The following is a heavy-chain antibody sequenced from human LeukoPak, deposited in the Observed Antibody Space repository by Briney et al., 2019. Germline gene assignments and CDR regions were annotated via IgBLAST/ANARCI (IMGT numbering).Heavy chain of an antibody. V-gene: IGHV1-2*02. CDR3: ARLAAVPG. Sequence: ASVKVSCKPSGYTFTGYYLHWVRQAPGQGLEWMGWIHPASGGTNYAQKFQGRVTMTRDTSVSTAYMELSSLRSDDTAVYCCARLAAVPGWGQGTLVIVSS. D-gene: IGHD6-19*01. CDR1: GYTFTGYY. CDR2: IHPASGGT. J-gene: IGHJ1*01.